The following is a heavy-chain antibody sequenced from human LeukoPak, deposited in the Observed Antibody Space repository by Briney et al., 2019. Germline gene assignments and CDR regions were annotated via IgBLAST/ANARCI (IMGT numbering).Heavy chain of an antibody. Sequence: GGSLRLSCAASGFTFSDYWMNWVRQAPGKGLEWVASVKEDGSGKHYLDSVKGRFTISRDNAKNSLYLQMNNLRAEDAAVYYCAKGRETGTVLRSLDSWGQGTLVTVSS. V-gene: IGHV3-7*01. CDR2: VKEDGSGK. CDR3: AKGRETGTVLRSLDS. J-gene: IGHJ4*02. D-gene: IGHD1-26*01. CDR1: GFTFSDYW.